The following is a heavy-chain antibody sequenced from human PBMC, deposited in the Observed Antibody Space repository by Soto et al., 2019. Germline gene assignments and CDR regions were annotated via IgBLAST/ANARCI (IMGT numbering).Heavy chain of an antibody. Sequence: EVQLVESGGGLVQPGESLRLSCVASGLTLSRHSMNRVRQAPGKGLEWVSYISSTTNSIHYADSVKGRFTVSRDNAENSVSLQMNSLRVEDTAVYYCARDVYSDYAHDSWGQGTLVTVTS. D-gene: IGHD4-17*01. CDR3: ARDVYSDYAHDS. V-gene: IGHV3-48*01. CDR1: GLTLSRHS. CDR2: ISSTTNSI. J-gene: IGHJ5*02.